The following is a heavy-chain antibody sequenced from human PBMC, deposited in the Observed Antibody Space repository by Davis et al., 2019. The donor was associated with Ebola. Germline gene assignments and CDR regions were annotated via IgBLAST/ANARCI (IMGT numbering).Heavy chain of an antibody. CDR1: GYTFTGYY. Sequence: ASVKVSCKASGYTFTGYYVHWVRRAPGKGLESMGWINPQAGGTGYSQKFQDRVTMTRDRSISTAYMELSSLTHDDTAVYYCARDHPGPQTLDIWGQGTVITVSS. CDR2: INPQAGGT. J-gene: IGHJ3*02. D-gene: IGHD4-23*01. CDR3: ARDHPGPQTLDI. V-gene: IGHV1-2*02.